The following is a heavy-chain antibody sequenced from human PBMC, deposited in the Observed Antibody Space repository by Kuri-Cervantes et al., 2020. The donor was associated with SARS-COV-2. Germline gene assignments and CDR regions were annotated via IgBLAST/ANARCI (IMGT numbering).Heavy chain of an antibody. CDR1: GFTVSSNY. CDR2: ISSSSSTI. D-gene: IGHD3-22*01. Sequence: GESLKISCAASGFTVSSNYMSWVRQAPGKGLEWVSYISSSSSTIYYADSVKGRFTISRDNAKNSLYLQMNSLRAEDTAVYYCHAVITLLGDAFDIWGQGTMVTVSS. CDR3: HAVITLLGDAFDI. J-gene: IGHJ3*02. V-gene: IGHV3-48*01.